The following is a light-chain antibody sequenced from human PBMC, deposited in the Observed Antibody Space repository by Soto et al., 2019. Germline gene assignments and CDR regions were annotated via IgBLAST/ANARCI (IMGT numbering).Light chain of an antibody. Sequence: QSALTQPASVSGSPGQSITISCTGTSGDVGGFNYVSWYQQHPGKAPKLMIYDVSNRPSGVSDRFSGSKSGNTASLTISGLQAEDEADYFCSSYTSKLYVFGTGTKLTVL. J-gene: IGLJ1*01. CDR2: DVS. CDR1: SGDVGGFNY. V-gene: IGLV2-14*03. CDR3: SSYTSKLYV.